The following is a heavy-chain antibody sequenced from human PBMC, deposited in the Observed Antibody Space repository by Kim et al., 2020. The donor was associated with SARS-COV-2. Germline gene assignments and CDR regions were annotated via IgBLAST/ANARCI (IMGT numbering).Heavy chain of an antibody. Sequence: SVKGRFTISRDNSKNTLYLQMNSLRAEDTAVYYCASLDIVVVPAAGSPVHWGQGTLVTVSS. J-gene: IGHJ4*02. D-gene: IGHD2-2*03. CDR3: ASLDIVVVPAAGSPVH. V-gene: IGHV3-23*01.